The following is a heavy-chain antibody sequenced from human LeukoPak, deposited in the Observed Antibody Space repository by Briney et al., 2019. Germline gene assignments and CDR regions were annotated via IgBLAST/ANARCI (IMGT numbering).Heavy chain of an antibody. D-gene: IGHD1-7*01. CDR2: IYHSGST. V-gene: IGHV4-30-2*01. CDR3: ARDWWGHCGTMSCSCFDT. Sequence: SETLSLTCAVSGGSISSGGYSWSWIRQPPGKGLEWIGYIYHSGSTYYNPSLKSRVTISVDRSKNQFSLKLSSVTAADTAVYYCARDWWGHCGTMSCSCFDTWGQGTLVTVSS. CDR1: GGSISSGGYS. J-gene: IGHJ4*02.